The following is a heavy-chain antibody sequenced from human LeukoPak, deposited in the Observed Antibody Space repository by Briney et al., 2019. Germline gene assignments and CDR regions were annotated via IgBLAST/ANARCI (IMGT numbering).Heavy chain of an antibody. J-gene: IGHJ2*01. CDR3: ARGSPRYFDL. CDR2: TYYSGST. Sequence: SETLSLTCTVSGGSISSHYWSWIRQPPGKGLEWIGYTYYSGSTNYNPSLKSRVTISVDTSKNQFSLKLSSVTAADTAVYYCARGSPRYFDLWGRGTLVTVSS. D-gene: IGHD1-26*01. V-gene: IGHV4-59*11. CDR1: GGSISSHY.